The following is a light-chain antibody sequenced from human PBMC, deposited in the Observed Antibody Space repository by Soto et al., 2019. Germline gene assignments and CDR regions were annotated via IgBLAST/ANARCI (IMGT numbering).Light chain of an antibody. V-gene: IGLV2-8*01. CDR1: SSDVGGHNA. Sequence: QSVLTQPPSASGSPGQSVTISCTGTSSDVGGHNAVSWFQQHPGTAPKLIIYEVNKRPSGVPDRFSGSKSGDTASLTVSGLQADDEADYYCCSFAGRNSYVFGTGTKLTVL. CDR2: EVN. J-gene: IGLJ1*01. CDR3: CSFAGRNSYV.